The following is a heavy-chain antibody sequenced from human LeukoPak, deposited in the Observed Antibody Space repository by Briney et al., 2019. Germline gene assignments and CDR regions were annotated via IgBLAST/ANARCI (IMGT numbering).Heavy chain of an antibody. CDR1: GFTFSSYA. D-gene: IGHD4-17*01. Sequence: GGSLRLSCAASGFTFSSYAMSWVRQAPGKGLEWVAFIRYDGSNKYYADSVKGRFTISRDNSKNTLYLQMNSLRAEDTAVYYCARGDDYGDYRGPDAFDIWGQGTMVTVSS. CDR2: IRYDGSNK. CDR3: ARGDDYGDYRGPDAFDI. V-gene: IGHV3-30*02. J-gene: IGHJ3*02.